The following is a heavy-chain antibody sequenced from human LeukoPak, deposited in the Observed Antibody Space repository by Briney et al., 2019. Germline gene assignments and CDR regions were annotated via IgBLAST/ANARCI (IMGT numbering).Heavy chain of an antibody. CDR1: GGSISSYY. Sequence: ETLSLTCTVSGGSISSYYWSWIRQPPGKGLEWVSSISSSSSYIYYADSVKGRFTISRDNAKNSLYLQMNSLRAEDTAVYYCARDQRELDYYDSSGYSDAFDIWGQGTMVTVSS. J-gene: IGHJ3*02. D-gene: IGHD3-22*01. CDR3: ARDQRELDYYDSSGYSDAFDI. CDR2: ISSSSSYI. V-gene: IGHV3-21*01.